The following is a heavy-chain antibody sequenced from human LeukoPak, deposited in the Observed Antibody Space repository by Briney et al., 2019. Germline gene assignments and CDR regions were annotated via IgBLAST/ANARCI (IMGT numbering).Heavy chain of an antibody. D-gene: IGHD2-15*01. CDR2: IYYTGHT. CDR1: GASISISGYY. V-gene: IGHV4-39*07. Sequence: SETLSLTCTVSGASISISGYYWGWIRQPPGKGLEWIGSIYYTGHTYYNPSLKSRVTISVDTSKNQFSLKLSSVTAADTAVYYCARGGGYCSGGSCYYPGWFDPWGQGTLVTVSS. CDR3: ARGGGYCSGGSCYYPGWFDP. J-gene: IGHJ5*02.